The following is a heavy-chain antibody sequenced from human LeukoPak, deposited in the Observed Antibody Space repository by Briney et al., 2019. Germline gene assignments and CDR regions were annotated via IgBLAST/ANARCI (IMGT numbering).Heavy chain of an antibody. CDR3: ARRYCSSASCLFDY. CDR2: VSSSGTTM. V-gene: IGHV3-48*03. J-gene: IGHJ4*02. CDR1: GFTFNTCE. Sequence: SGGSLRLSCAASGFTFNTCEMSWVRQAPGKGLEWVSCVSSSGTTMYHADSVKGRFTISRDNAKNSLYLQMNSLRAEDAAVYYCARRYCSSASCLFDYWGQGTLVTVSS. D-gene: IGHD2-2*01.